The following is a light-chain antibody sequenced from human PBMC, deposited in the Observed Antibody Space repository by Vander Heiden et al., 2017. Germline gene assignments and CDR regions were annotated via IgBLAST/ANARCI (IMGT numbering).Light chain of an antibody. J-gene: IGLJ1*01. Sequence: QSALTQPASVSGSPGQSITISCTGTSSDVGASEYVSWYQHHPGKAPKLIIYSTPGPPSEISNRFSGSKAGNSASLTISGLQAEDEAYYYCSSLSTTISFYVFGSGTKVSVL. V-gene: IGLV2-14*03. CDR3: SSLSTTISFYV. CDR2: STP. CDR1: SSDVGASEY.